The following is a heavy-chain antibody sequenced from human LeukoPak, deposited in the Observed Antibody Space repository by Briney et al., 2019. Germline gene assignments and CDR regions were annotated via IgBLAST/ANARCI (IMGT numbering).Heavy chain of an antibody. CDR2: INPNSGAT. CDR1: GYTFTGSY. J-gene: IGHJ5*02. D-gene: IGHD6-13*01. CDR3: ARDSLGRYSSSWYGGWFDP. Sequence: ASVKVSCKASGYTFTGSYLHWVRQAPGQGLEWMGWINPNSGATEYAQKFQGRVTMTRDTSISTAYMELSRLRSDDTAVYYCARDSLGRYSSSWYGGWFDPWGQGTLVTVSS. V-gene: IGHV1-2*02.